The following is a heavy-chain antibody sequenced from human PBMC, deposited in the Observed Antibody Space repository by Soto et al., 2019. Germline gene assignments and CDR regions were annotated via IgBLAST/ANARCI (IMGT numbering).Heavy chain of an antibody. D-gene: IGHD2-21*01. CDR1: GFTFRGYA. J-gene: IGHJ4*02. V-gene: IGHV3-23*01. CDR3: AKAYGASHSPFDC. CDR2: ISGSGDST. Sequence: EEQLLESGGGLAQPGGSLRLSCAASGFTFRGYAMSWVRQAPGKGPEWVSGISGSGDSTYHAKSVKGRFIISRDNSKNPLYLEINSLRAEDTAVYYCAKAYGASHSPFDCWGQGTLVAVSS.